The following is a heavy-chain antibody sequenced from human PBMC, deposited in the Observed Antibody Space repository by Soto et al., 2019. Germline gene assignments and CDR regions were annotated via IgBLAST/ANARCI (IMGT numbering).Heavy chain of an antibody. D-gene: IGHD2-21*01. CDR1: GGSVSSGSYY. V-gene: IGHV4-61*03. CDR3: ARQSDSPYNWFDS. Sequence: QVQLQESGPGLVKPSETLSLTCTVSGGSVSSGSYYWSWIRQPPGKALEWIGYISYSGTTNDNPSLKSRVTISLDTSKNHFSLKLSSMTAADTAMYYCARQSDSPYNWFDSWGQGTLVTVSS. CDR2: ISYSGTT. J-gene: IGHJ5*01.